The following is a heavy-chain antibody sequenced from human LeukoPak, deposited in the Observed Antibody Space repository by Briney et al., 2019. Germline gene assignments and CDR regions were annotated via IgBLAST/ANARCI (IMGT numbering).Heavy chain of an antibody. CDR3: ARALADHYYYYYMDV. J-gene: IGHJ6*03. D-gene: IGHD3-3*02. CDR1: GYTFTGYY. V-gene: IGHV1-2*02. CDR2: INPNSGGT. Sequence: ASVKVSCKASGYTFTGYYMHWVRQAPGQGLEWMGWINPNSGGTNYAQKFQGSVTMTRDTSISTASMELSRLRYDDTAVYYCARALADHYYYYYMDVWGKGTTVTVSS.